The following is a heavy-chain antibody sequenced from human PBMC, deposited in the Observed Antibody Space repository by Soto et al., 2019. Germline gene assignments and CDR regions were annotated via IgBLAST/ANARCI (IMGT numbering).Heavy chain of an antibody. V-gene: IGHV3-9*01. D-gene: IGHD2-15*01. J-gene: IGHJ3*02. CDR2: ISWNSGSI. Sequence: EVQLVESGGGLVQPGRSLRLSCAASGFTFDDYAMHWVRQAPGKGLEWVSGISWNSGSIGYADSVKGRFTISRDNAKNSLYLQMNSLRAEDTALYYCAKTSLVGGSCCAGAFDIWGQGTMVTVSS. CDR1: GFTFDDYA. CDR3: AKTSLVGGSCCAGAFDI.